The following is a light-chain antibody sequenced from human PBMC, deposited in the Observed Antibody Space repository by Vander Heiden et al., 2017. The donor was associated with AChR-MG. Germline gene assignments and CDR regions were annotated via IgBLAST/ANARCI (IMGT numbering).Light chain of an antibody. CDR1: RSNIGAGYD. V-gene: IGLV1-40*01. CDR2: GNS. CDR3: QSDDSSRSHL. J-gene: IGLJ2*01. Sequence: QSVLPQPPSVSGAPGQRVLISFPGTRSNIGAGYDGHWYHHLPGTAPKVVIYGNSNRPSGVPDRFSGSKSGTAAALAITGLQAEDDADYYCQSDDSSRSHLFGRGTKLTVL.